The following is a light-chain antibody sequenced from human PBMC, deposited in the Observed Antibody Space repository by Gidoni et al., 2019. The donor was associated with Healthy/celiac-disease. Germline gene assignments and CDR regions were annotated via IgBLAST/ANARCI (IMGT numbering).Light chain of an antibody. Sequence: DIQMTQSPSTLSASVGDRVTIPCRASQSISSWLAWDQQKPGKAPKLLIYKASSLESGVPSMFSGSGSGTEFTLTISSLQPDDFATYYCQQYNSYWTFGQGTKVEIK. V-gene: IGKV1-5*03. CDR2: KAS. CDR1: QSISSW. J-gene: IGKJ1*01. CDR3: QQYNSYWT.